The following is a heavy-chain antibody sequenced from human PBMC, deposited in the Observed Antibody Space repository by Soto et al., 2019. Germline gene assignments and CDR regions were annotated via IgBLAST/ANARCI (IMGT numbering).Heavy chain of an antibody. D-gene: IGHD2-21*02. Sequence: QVQLVQSGAEEKKPGASVKVSCKASGYTFTSYAMHWVRQAPGQRLEWMGWINAGNGNTKYSQKFQGRVTIIGDTSASTAYRELSSLRSEDTAVYYCARSIGVVTALDYWGQGALVTVSS. CDR2: INAGNGNT. J-gene: IGHJ4*02. V-gene: IGHV1-3*05. CDR3: ARSIGVVTALDY. CDR1: GYTFTSYA.